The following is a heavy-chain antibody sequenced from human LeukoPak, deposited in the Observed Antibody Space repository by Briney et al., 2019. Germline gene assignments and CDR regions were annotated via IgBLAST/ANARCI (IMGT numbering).Heavy chain of an antibody. CDR2: FDPEDGET. D-gene: IGHD3-22*01. J-gene: IGHJ4*02. CDR3: ATGVIRKYYFDY. Sequence: MGGFDPEDGETIYAQKFQGRVTMTEDTSTDTAYMELSSLRSEDTAVYYCATGVIRKYYFDYWGQGTLVTVSS. V-gene: IGHV1-24*01.